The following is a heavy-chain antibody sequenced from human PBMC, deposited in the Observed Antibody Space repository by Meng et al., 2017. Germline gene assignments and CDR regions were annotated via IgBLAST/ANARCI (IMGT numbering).Heavy chain of an antibody. Sequence: QVQLVESGGCVVQPGRSLRLSCAASGFTFSSHAMHWVRQAPGKGLEWVEVISYDGSNKYYADSVKGRFTISRDNSKNTLYLQMNSLRAEDTAVYYCASMGYWGQGTLVTVSS. CDR3: ASMGY. D-gene: IGHD3-10*01. CDR1: GFTFSSHA. CDR2: ISYDGSNK. J-gene: IGHJ4*02. V-gene: IGHV3-30*01.